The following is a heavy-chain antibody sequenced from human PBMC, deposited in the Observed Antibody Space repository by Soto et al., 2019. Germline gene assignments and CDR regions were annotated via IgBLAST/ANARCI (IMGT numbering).Heavy chain of an antibody. CDR3: AKADRYDFWSGAYYDY. J-gene: IGHJ4*02. V-gene: IGHV3-23*01. D-gene: IGHD3-3*01. Sequence: GGSLRLSCAASGFTFSSYAMSWVRQAPGKGLEWVSAISGSGGSTYYADSVKGRFTISRDNSKNTLYLQMNSLRAEDTAVYYCAKADRYDFWSGAYYDYWGQGXLVTVYS. CDR2: ISGSGGST. CDR1: GFTFSSYA.